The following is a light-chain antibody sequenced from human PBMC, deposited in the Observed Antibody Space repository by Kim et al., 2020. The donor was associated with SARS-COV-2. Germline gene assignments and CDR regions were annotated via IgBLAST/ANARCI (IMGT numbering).Light chain of an antibody. CDR3: SSYAGSNNLV. V-gene: IGLV2-8*01. J-gene: IGLJ3*02. Sequence: GQSVTISCTGTSRDVGGYNYVAWYQQHPGKAPKLMIYEVSKRPAGVPDRFSGSKSGNTASLTVSGLQAEDEADYYCSSYAGSNNLVFGGGTQLTVL. CDR2: EVS. CDR1: SRDVGGYNY.